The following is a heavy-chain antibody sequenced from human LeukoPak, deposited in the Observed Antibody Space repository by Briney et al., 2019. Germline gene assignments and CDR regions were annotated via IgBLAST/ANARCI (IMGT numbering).Heavy chain of an antibody. CDR1: GFTFGDYA. J-gene: IGHJ5*02. D-gene: IGHD6-19*01. V-gene: IGHV3-21*01. Sequence: GGSLRLSCTASGFTFGDYAMSWFRQAPGKGLEWVSSISSSSSYIYYADSMKGRFTISRDNARKTLYLQMNSLRAEDTAVYYCARDNSEGQWLVGNWFDPWGQGTLVTVSS. CDR3: ARDNSEGQWLVGNWFDP. CDR2: ISSSSSYI.